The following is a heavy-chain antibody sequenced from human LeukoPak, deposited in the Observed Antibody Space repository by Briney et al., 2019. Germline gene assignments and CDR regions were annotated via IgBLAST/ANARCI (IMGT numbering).Heavy chain of an antibody. CDR1: GFTFSNAW. D-gene: IGHD3-10*01. CDR2: SRNKVNSYTT. Sequence: GGSLRLSCAASGFTFSNAWMSWVRQAPGKGLEWVGRSRNKVNSYTTEYAASVKGRFIISRDDSKNSLYLQMNSLKIEDTAVYYCARDNSIDYYGSGSYSNWFDPWGQGTLVTVSS. V-gene: IGHV3-72*01. CDR3: ARDNSIDYYGSGSYSNWFDP. J-gene: IGHJ5*02.